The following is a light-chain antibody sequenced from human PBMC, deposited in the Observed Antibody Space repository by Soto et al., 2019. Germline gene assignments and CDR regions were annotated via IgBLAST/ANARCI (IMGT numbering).Light chain of an antibody. CDR1: SSDVGGYKY. CDR3: SSYTTSNTPLYV. J-gene: IGLJ1*01. CDR2: EVS. V-gene: IGLV2-14*01. Sequence: QSALTQPRSVSGSPGQSVTISCTGTSSDVGGYKYVSWYQQHPGKAPKLMIYEVSNRPSGVSNRFSGSQSGNTASLTISGLQAEDEANYYCSSYTTSNTPLYVFGTGTKLTVL.